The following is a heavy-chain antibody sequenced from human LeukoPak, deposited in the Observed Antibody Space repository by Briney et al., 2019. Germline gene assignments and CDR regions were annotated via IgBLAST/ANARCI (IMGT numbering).Heavy chain of an antibody. V-gene: IGHV3-64D*06. D-gene: IGHD5-24*01. CDR2: ISSNGGST. CDR1: GITVSSNY. Sequence: GGSLRLSCAASGITVSSNYMSWVRQAPGKGLEYVSAISSNGGSTYYADSVKGRFTISRDNSKNTLYLQMSSLRAEDTAVYYCVKARRDGYNPFDYWGQGTLVTVSS. J-gene: IGHJ4*02. CDR3: VKARRDGYNPFDY.